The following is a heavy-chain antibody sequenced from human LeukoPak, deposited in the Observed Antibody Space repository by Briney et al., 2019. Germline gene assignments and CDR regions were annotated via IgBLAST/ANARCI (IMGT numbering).Heavy chain of an antibody. J-gene: IGHJ4*02. Sequence: ASVTVSFKTSGYTFTFYYIHWVRQPPGQGLELMGVINPHADSTTYAQKFQGRVTITRDMSTSTVYMELSSLRSEDTAVYFCARDGYCSGGSCLSFEYWGQGTLVTVSS. V-gene: IGHV1-46*01. CDR1: GYTFTFYY. D-gene: IGHD2-15*01. CDR2: INPHADST. CDR3: ARDGYCSGGSCLSFEY.